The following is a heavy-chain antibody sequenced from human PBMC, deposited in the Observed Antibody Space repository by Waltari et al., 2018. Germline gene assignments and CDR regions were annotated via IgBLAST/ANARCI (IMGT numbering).Heavy chain of an antibody. CDR2: ISSSSSYI. V-gene: IGHV3-21*01. J-gene: IGHJ3*02. CDR1: GFTFSSYS. Sequence: EVQLVESGGGLVKPGGSLRLSCAASGFTFSSYSMTWVRQAPGKGLEWVSSISSSSSYIYYADSVKGRFTISRDNAKNSLYLQMNSLRAEDTAVYYCAREGANEYAFDIWGQGTMVTVSS. CDR3: AREGANEYAFDI. D-gene: IGHD1-26*01.